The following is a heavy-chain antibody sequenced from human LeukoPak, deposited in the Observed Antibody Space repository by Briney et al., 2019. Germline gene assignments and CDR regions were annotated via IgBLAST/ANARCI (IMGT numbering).Heavy chain of an antibody. CDR1: GGSFSGYY. D-gene: IGHD3-3*01. J-gene: IGHJ6*03. CDR2: INHSGST. Sequence: SETLSLTCAVYGGSFSGYYWSWIRQPPGKGLEWIGEINHSGSTNYNPSLKSRVTISVDTSKNQFSLKLSSVTAADTAVYYCARGPYDFWSGYYYMDVWGKGTTVTVSS. CDR3: ARGPYDFWSGYYYMDV. V-gene: IGHV4-34*01.